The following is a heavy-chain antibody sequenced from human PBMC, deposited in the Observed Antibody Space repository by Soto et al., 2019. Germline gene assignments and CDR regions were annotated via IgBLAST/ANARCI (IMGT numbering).Heavy chain of an antibody. CDR1: GFAFSSYG. CDR2: ISYDGSLQ. Sequence: QAQLVESGGGVVQPGRSLRLSCAASGFAFSSYGMHWVRQAPGTGLEWVAVISYDGSLQHYADSVKGRFTISRDNSKKMVLLQMSNLRAEDTAVYYCVSDRGYGHASVPYSWGQGTLVSVSS. V-gene: IGHV3-30*03. J-gene: IGHJ4*02. CDR3: VSDRGYGHASVPYS. D-gene: IGHD5-18*01.